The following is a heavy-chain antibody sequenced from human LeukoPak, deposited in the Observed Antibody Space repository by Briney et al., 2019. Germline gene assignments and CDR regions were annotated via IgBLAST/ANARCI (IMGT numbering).Heavy chain of an antibody. Sequence: GGSLRLSCAASGFTFSSYAMHWVRQAPGKGLEWVSGISWNSGSIGYADSVKGRFTISRDNAKNSLYLQMNSLRAEDTALYYCAKDIGYSSSWNDAFDIWGQGTMVTVSS. CDR3: AKDIGYSSSWNDAFDI. CDR2: ISWNSGSI. V-gene: IGHV3-9*01. D-gene: IGHD6-13*01. CDR1: GFTFSSYA. J-gene: IGHJ3*02.